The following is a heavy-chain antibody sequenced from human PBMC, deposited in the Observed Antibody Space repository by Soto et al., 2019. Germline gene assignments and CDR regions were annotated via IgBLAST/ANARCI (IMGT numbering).Heavy chain of an antibody. J-gene: IGHJ5*02. CDR2: INHSGST. V-gene: IGHV4-34*01. Sequence: TSETLSLTCAVYGGSFSGYYWSWIRQPPGKGLEWIGEINHSGSTNYNPSLKSRVTISVDTSKNQFSLKLSSVTAADTAVYYCARSLTMVRGVSDWFDPWGQGTLVTVSS. CDR3: ARSLTMVRGVSDWFDP. D-gene: IGHD3-10*01. CDR1: GGSFSGYY.